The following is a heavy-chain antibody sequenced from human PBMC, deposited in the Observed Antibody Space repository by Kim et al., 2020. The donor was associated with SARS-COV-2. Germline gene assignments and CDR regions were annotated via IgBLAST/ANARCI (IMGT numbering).Heavy chain of an antibody. CDR3: ARDIIRDLGTNIKYGMDV. Sequence: SVKVSCKASGGTFSSYAISWVRQAPGQGLEWMGGIIPIFGTANYAQKFQGRVTITADESTSTAYMELSSLRSEDTAVYYCARDIIRDLGTNIKYGMDVWGQWTTVTVSS. J-gene: IGHJ6*02. D-gene: IGHD1-1*01. CDR2: IIPIFGTA. CDR1: GGTFSSYA. V-gene: IGHV1-69*13.